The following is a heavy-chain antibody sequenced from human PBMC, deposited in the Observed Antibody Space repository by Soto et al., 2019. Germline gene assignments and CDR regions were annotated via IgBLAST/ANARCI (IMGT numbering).Heavy chain of an antibody. CDR1: GFSLSNHW. Sequence: EVQVVESGGGLVQPGVSLSLSCAASGFSLSNHWMGWVRQAPVKGLEWVANIKSDGSEMYYVDSVKGRFIISRDNARNSQYLQMNSLRAEDTAVYYCARGPNYGDRADYFDSWGHGTLVTVSS. CDR2: IKSDGSEM. J-gene: IGHJ5*01. CDR3: ARGPNYGDRADYFDS. V-gene: IGHV3-7*01. D-gene: IGHD2-21*02.